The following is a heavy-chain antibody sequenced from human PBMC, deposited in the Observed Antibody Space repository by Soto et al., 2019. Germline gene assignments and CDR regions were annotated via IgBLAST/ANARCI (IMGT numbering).Heavy chain of an antibody. J-gene: IGHJ5*02. CDR1: CGSFSGYY. V-gene: IGHV4-34*01. D-gene: IGHD3-3*01. CDR2: INHTGGT. CDR3: ATRITVFGLLIPPFDP. Sequence: PSETLSLTCAVYCGSFSGYYWNWIRQPPGKGLEWIEEINHTGGTHYNPSLKSRVTMSVDTSKNQFSLRLSSVTAADTAIYYCATRITVFGLLIPPFDPWGQGTQVTVSS.